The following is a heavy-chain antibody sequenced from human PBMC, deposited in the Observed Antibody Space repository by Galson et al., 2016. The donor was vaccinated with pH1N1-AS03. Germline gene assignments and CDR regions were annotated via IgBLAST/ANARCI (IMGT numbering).Heavy chain of an antibody. V-gene: IGHV3-64*01. CDR3: ARGPVSYSNYWFPPPDY. D-gene: IGHD6-13*01. Sequence: SLRLSCAPAGFTFSSYAMYWVRQAPGKGLEYVSVISGNGFSTYYANSVKGRFTISRDNSKNTLYLQMGSLRTEDMAVYYCARGPVSYSNYWFPPPDYWGQGTLVTVSS. CDR2: ISGNGFST. J-gene: IGHJ4*02. CDR1: GFTFSSYA.